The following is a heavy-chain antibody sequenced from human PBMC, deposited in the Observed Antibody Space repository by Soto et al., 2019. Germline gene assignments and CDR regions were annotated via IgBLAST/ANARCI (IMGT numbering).Heavy chain of an antibody. Sequence: QVQLVQSGAEVKKPGASVKVSCKASGYTFTSYGISWVRQAPGQGLEWMGWISAYNGNTNYAQKLQGRVTMTTDTSTGTDYMELRSLRSEDTAVYYCARAVIGLVPAATDWYYYGMDVWGQGTTVTVSS. D-gene: IGHD2-2*01. CDR1: GYTFTSYG. J-gene: IGHJ6*02. CDR2: ISAYNGNT. CDR3: ARAVIGLVPAATDWYYYGMDV. V-gene: IGHV1-18*01.